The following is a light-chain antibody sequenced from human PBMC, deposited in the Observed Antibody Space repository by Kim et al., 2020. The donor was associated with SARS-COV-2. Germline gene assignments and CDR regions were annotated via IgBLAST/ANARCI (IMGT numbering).Light chain of an antibody. CDR3: QQYDKWPLT. J-gene: IGKJ4*01. CDR1: QSVGSH. CDR2: GAS. Sequence: EIVMTQSPVTLSVSPGERATLSCRASQSVGSHLAWYQHKPGQAPRLLIYGASTRATGIPARFSGSASGTEFTLTIGSLQSEDFAVYYCQQYDKWPLTFGGGTKVDIK. V-gene: IGKV3-15*01.